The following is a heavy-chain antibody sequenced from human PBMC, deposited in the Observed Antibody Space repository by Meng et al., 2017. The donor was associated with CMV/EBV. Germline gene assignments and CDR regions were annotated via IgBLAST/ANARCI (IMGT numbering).Heavy chain of an antibody. CDR2: INSDGSST. D-gene: IGHD1-26*01. V-gene: IGHV3-74*01. CDR1: GFTFSSYW. J-gene: IGHJ4*02. Sequence: GESLKISCAASGFTFSSYWMHWVRQAPGKGLVWVSRINSDGSSTSYADSVKGRFTISRDNAKNTLYLQMNSLRAEDTAVYYCARSGGSYAPLDYWARERWSPSPQ. CDR3: ARSGGSYAPLDY.